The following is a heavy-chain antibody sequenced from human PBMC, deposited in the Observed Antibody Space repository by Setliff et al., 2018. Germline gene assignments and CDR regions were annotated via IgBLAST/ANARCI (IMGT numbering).Heavy chain of an antibody. Sequence: GGSLRLSCAASGFTFSSYSMNWVRQAPGKGLEWVSYVRSSSSTIYYAESVKGRFTISRDDAKNSPYLQMNSLRAEDTAVYYCARDHFAGSTIYYYGMDVWGQGTTVTVSS. D-gene: IGHD1-7*01. CDR2: VRSSSSTI. J-gene: IGHJ6*02. CDR1: GFTFSSYS. CDR3: ARDHFAGSTIYYYGMDV. V-gene: IGHV3-48*01.